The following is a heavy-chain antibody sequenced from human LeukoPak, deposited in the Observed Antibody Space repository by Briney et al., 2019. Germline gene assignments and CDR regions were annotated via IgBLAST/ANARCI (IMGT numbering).Heavy chain of an antibody. V-gene: IGHV3-48*04. CDR3: ARDSYSSGWYSH. J-gene: IGHJ4*02. CDR2: ISSSGSTI. CDR1: GFTFSSYS. D-gene: IGHD6-19*01. Sequence: GGSLRLSCAASGFTFSSYSMNWVRQAPGKGLEWVSYISSSGSTIYYADSVKGRFTISRDNAKNSLYLQMNSLRAEDTAVYYCARDSYSSGWYSHWGQGTLVTVSS.